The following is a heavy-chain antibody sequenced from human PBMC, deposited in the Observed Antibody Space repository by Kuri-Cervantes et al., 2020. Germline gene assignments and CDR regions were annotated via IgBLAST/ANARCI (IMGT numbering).Heavy chain of an antibody. D-gene: IGHD2-21*01. CDR1: GFTFSSYW. V-gene: IGHV3-74*01. J-gene: IGHJ3*02. CDR2: INSDGSST. Sequence: GGSLRLSCAASGFTFSSYWMHWVRQAPGKGLVWVSRINSDGSSTSYADSVKGRFTISRDNSKNTLYLQMNSLRAEDTAVYYCAKCIYSHTYHDAFDIWGQGTLVTVSS. CDR3: AKCIYSHTYHDAFDI.